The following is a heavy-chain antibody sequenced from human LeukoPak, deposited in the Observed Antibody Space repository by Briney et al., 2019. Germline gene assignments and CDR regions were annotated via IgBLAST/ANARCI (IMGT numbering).Heavy chain of an antibody. Sequence: PGGSLRLSCEASGFTFSSYAMSWVRQAPGKGLEWVPGLSGSGGSTYYADSVKGRFTISRDNSKNTLYLQMNSLRAEDTALYYCAKGRCSTSSCSLGYFDYWGQGNLVTVSS. J-gene: IGHJ4*02. CDR1: GFTFSSYA. CDR3: AKGRCSTSSCSLGYFDY. CDR2: LSGSGGST. V-gene: IGHV3-23*01. D-gene: IGHD2-2*01.